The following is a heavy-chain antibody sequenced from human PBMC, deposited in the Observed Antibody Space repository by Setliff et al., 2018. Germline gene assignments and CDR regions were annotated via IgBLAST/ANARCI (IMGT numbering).Heavy chain of an antibody. V-gene: IGHV3-30*02. Sequence: LRLSCAASGFTFSSYGMHWVRQAPGKGLEWVAFIRYDGSNKYYADSVKGRFTISRDNSKNTLYLQMNSLRAEDTAVYYCARGGDYCGGECYIPPPDSYWGQGTLVTVSS. CDR3: ARGGDYCGGECYIPPPDSY. J-gene: IGHJ4*02. CDR2: IRYDGSNK. CDR1: GFTFSSYG. D-gene: IGHD2-21*01.